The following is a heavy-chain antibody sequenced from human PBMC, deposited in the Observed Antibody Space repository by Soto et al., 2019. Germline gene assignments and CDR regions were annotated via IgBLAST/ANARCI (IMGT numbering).Heavy chain of an antibody. CDR3: ARPIEGGSSGYHH. J-gene: IGHJ5*02. D-gene: IGHD3-22*01. CDR2: FSYSGST. Sequence: QLQLQESGPGLVKPSETLSLTSTVSGGSISSSNCYWAWNRQPPGKRLEWIGCFSYSGSTYYKPSLTTRVSISVDTSKNQFSLKLRSVTAADTAVYYGARPIEGGSSGYHHWGHATVVTVSS. CDR1: GGSISSSNCY. V-gene: IGHV4-39*01.